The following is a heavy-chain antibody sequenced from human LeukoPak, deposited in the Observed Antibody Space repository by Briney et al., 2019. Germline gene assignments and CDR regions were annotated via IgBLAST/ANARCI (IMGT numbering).Heavy chain of an antibody. CDR2: ISSSSSYI. V-gene: IGHV3-21*01. CDR1: GFTFSSYS. J-gene: IGHJ3*02. CDR3: ARDQRRSAFDI. Sequence: GGSLRLSCAASGFTFSSYSMNWVRQAPGKGLEWVSSISSSSSYIYYADSVKGRFTISRDNAKNSLYLQINSLRAEDTAVYYCARDQRRSAFDIWGQGTMVTVSS.